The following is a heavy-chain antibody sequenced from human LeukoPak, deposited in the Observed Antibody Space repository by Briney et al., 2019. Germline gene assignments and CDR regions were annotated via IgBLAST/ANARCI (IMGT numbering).Heavy chain of an antibody. CDR2: INTDGTVT. CDR3: ATKQWLAPPPDS. D-gene: IGHD6-19*01. Sequence: GGSLRLSCAASGFTFSKYWMLWVRQAPGKGLESVSRINTDGTVTTYAYSVKGRFTVSRDNADNTMFLQMNSVRDEDTAVYYCATKQWLAPPPDSWGQGTPVTVSS. CDR1: GFTFSKYW. V-gene: IGHV3-74*01. J-gene: IGHJ4*02.